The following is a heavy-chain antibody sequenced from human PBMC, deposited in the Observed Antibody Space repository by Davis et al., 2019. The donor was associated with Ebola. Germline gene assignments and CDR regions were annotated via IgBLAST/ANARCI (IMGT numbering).Heavy chain of an antibody. J-gene: IGHJ4*02. CDR3: ARGVFKYYFDN. V-gene: IGHV3-33*01. Sequence: PGGSLRLSCAASGFTFSSYGMHWVRQAPGKGLEWVAVIWYDGSNKYYADSVKGRFTISRDNSKNTLYLQMNSLRAEDTAVYYCARGVFKYYFDNWGQGTLVTVSS. CDR1: GFTFSSYG. CDR2: IWYDGSNK.